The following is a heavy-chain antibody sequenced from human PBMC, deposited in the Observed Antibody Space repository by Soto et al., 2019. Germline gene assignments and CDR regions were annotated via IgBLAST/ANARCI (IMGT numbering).Heavy chain of an antibody. V-gene: IGHV4-39*01. Sequence: SETLSLTCTVSGGSISSSSYYWGWIRQPPGKGLEWIGSIYYSGSTYYNPSLKSRVTISVDTSKNQFSLKLSSVTAADTAVYYCARLGGYDSSGYYYYYFDYWGQGTLVTVSS. CDR3: ARLGGYDSSGYYYYYFDY. CDR1: GGSISSSSYY. D-gene: IGHD3-22*01. J-gene: IGHJ4*02. CDR2: IYYSGST.